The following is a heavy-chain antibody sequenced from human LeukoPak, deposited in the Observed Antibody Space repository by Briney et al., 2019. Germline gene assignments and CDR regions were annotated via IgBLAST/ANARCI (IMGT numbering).Heavy chain of an antibody. CDR3: ARHRVVVAADSYYFDY. D-gene: IGHD2-15*01. CDR2: IYYSGST. Sequence: SETLSLTCTVSGGSISSYYWSWIRQPPGKGLEWIGYIYYSGSTNYNRSLKSRATISVDTSKNQFSLKLSSVTAADTAVYYCARHRVVVAADSYYFDYWGQGTLVTVSS. V-gene: IGHV4-59*08. J-gene: IGHJ4*02. CDR1: GGSISSYY.